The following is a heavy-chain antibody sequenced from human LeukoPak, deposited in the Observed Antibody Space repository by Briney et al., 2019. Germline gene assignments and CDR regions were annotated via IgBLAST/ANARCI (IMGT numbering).Heavy chain of an antibody. CDR1: GYSFTSYW. V-gene: IGHV5-51*01. CDR2: IYPGDSDT. D-gene: IGHD3-22*01. Sequence: GESLQISCKGSGYSFTSYWIGWVRQMPGKGLEWVGIIYPGDSDTRYSPSFQGQVTISADKSISTAYLQWSSLKASDTAMYYCARHQGSYYYDSSGYYLAHAFDIWGQGTMVTVSS. CDR3: ARHQGSYYYDSSGYYLAHAFDI. J-gene: IGHJ3*02.